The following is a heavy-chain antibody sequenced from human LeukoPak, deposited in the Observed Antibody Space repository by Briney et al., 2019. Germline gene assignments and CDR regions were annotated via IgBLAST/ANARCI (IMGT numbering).Heavy chain of an antibody. Sequence: GASVKVSCKASGYTFTSYGISWVRQAPGQGLEGMGWISAYNGNTNYAQKLQGRVTMTTDTSTSTAYMELRSLRSDDTAVYYCARVPGDNWNDDVGLHWFDPWGQGTLVTVSS. D-gene: IGHD1-1*01. V-gene: IGHV1-18*04. CDR1: GYTFTSYG. CDR2: ISAYNGNT. J-gene: IGHJ5*02. CDR3: ARVPGDNWNDDVGLHWFDP.